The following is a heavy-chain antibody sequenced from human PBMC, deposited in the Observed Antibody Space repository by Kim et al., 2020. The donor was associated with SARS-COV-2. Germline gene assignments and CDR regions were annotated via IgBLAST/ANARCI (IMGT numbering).Heavy chain of an antibody. J-gene: IGHJ6*02. D-gene: IGHD3-10*01. CDR2: ISIYNGNT. CDR1: GYTFSGYG. V-gene: IGHV1-18*01. Sequence: ASVKVSCKASGYTFSGYGISWVRQAPGQGLEWMGWISIYNGNTKYTQKLQGRVTMTTDTSTSTAYMELRSLRSDDTAVYYCVRDPDYGSGKAGGYGMDVWGQGTTVTVSS. CDR3: VRDPDYGSGKAGGYGMDV.